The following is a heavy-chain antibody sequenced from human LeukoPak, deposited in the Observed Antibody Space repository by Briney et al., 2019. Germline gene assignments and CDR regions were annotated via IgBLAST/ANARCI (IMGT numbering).Heavy chain of an antibody. Sequence: GASVKVSCKASGYTFTSYDINWVRQATGQGLEWMGWMNPNSGNTGYAQKFQGRVTMTRNTSISTAYMELSSLRSEDTAVYYCARALPKEAAVVEGPYYFDYWGQGTLVTVSS. J-gene: IGHJ4*02. D-gene: IGHD2-21*01. CDR1: GYTFTSYD. CDR2: MNPNSGNT. CDR3: ARALPKEAAVVEGPYYFDY. V-gene: IGHV1-8*01.